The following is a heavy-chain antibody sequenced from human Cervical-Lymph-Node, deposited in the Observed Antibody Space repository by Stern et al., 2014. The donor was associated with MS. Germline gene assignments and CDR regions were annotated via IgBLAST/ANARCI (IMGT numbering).Heavy chain of an antibody. CDR3: VRADGSVDDY. CDR2: IGRRGDII. D-gene: IGHD3-10*01. V-gene: IGHV3-11*01. J-gene: IGHJ4*02. CDR1: GFTFSAYY. Sequence: VQLVESGGGLVKPGESLRLSCKASGFTFSAYYMSWIRQAPGTGLEWISFIGRRGDIISYADSFRGRFTISRDNSTNSWHLQLNSLRAEDTAVYYCVRADGSVDDYWGQGTLVTVSS.